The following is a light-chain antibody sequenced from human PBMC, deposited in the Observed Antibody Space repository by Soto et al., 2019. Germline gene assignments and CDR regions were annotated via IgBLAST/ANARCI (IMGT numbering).Light chain of an antibody. CDR1: NSDVGGYNY. J-gene: IGLJ2*01. CDR3: VSYTSGGTVV. V-gene: IGLV2-14*01. CDR2: QVT. Sequence: QSALNQPASVSGSPGQSLTISCTGTNSDVGGYNYVSWYQQHPGKPPTLVIYQVTNRPSGVSDRFSGSKSGNTASLTISGLQAEDEADYYCVSYTSGGTVVFGGGTQRPS.